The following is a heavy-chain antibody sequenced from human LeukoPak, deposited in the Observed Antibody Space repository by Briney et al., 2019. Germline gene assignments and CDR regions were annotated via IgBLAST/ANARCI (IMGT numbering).Heavy chain of an antibody. Sequence: GGSLRLSCAASGFTFSSYSMNWVRQAPGKGLEWVSSITTSSSYIYYADSVKGRFTISRDNAKNTLYLQMNSLRAEGTAVYYCARTGRSGYAYWGQGTLVTVSS. D-gene: IGHD3-22*01. CDR2: ITTSSSYI. CDR3: ARTGRSGYAY. V-gene: IGHV3-21*01. CDR1: GFTFSSYS. J-gene: IGHJ4*02.